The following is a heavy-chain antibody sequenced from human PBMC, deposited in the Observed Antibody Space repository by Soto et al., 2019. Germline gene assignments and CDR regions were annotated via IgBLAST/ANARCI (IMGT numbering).Heavy chain of an antibody. CDR1: GGSISSSSYY. D-gene: IGHD1-26*01. V-gene: IGHV4-39*01. Sequence: ASETLSLTCTVSGGSISSSSYYWGWIRQPPGKGLEWIGSIYYSGSTYYNPSLKSRVTISVDTSKNQSSLKLSSVTAADTAVYYCARHRVGATFFDYWGQGTLVTVSS. J-gene: IGHJ4*02. CDR3: ARHRVGATFFDY. CDR2: IYYSGST.